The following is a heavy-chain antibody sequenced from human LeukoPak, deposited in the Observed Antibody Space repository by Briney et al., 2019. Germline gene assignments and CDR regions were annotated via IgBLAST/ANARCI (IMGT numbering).Heavy chain of an antibody. D-gene: IGHD3-22*01. CDR3: ASWYYDSSGYYHFDY. V-gene: IGHV4-30-4*07. CDR1: GGSISSGGYS. CDR2: TYYDGST. J-gene: IGHJ4*02. Sequence: PSETLSLTCAVSGGSISSGGYSWSWIRQPPGKGLEWIGYTYYDGSTYYNPSLKSRVTISVDTSKNQFSLKLSSVTAADTAVYYCASWYYDSSGYYHFDYWGQGTLVTVSS.